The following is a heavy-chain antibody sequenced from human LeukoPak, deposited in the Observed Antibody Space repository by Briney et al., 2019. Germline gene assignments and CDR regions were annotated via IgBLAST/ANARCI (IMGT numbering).Heavy chain of an antibody. CDR2: ISGSGGST. J-gene: IGHJ6*03. CDR3: AKVEKQQLALYYYYYMDV. V-gene: IGHV3-23*01. D-gene: IGHD6-13*01. Sequence: PGGSLRLSCAASGFTFSSYGMSWVRQPPGKGLEWVSGISGSGGSTYYADSVKGRFTISRDNSKNTLYLQMNSLRAEDTAVYYCAKVEKQQLALYYYYYMDVWGKGTTVTISS. CDR1: GFTFSSYG.